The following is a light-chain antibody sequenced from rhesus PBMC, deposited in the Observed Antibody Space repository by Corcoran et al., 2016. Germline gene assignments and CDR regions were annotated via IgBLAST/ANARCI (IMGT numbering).Light chain of an antibody. CDR1: QNISSW. Sequence: IQMTQSPSSLSASVGDTVPITCRASQNISSWLAWYQQKPGKAPKLLIYKASNLQSGVPSRLSGSGSGTDFTLTIRSLQSEDFASYSCQQYHNGPWTFGQGTKVEIK. CDR3: QQYHNGPWT. J-gene: IGKJ1*01. V-gene: IGKV1-21*01. CDR2: KAS.